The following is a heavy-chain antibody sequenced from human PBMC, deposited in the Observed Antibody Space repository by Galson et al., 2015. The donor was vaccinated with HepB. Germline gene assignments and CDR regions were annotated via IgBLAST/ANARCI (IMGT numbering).Heavy chain of an antibody. CDR1: GGSISVRGYY. J-gene: IGHJ6*02. D-gene: IGHD1-26*01. CDR3: ARDRLSGVHCFGFDV. CDR2: IDHSGTT. Sequence: TLSLTCTVSGGSISVRGYYWNWIRQHPGKGLEWIGYIDHSGTTYYNPSLKSRITLSVDTSKDQFSLNLHSMTAADTAVYYCARDRLSGVHCFGFDVWGQGATVTVSS. V-gene: IGHV4-31*03.